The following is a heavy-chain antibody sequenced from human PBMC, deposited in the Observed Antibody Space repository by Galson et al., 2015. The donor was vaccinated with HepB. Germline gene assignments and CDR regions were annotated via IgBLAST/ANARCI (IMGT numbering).Heavy chain of an antibody. J-gene: IGHJ4*02. V-gene: IGHV3-9*01. Sequence: SCAASGFTFDDYAMHWARQTPGKGLEWVSGISWNSGNIGYADSVKGRFTISRDNAKNSLYLQMNSLRAEDTALYYCAKDREVGSAAYSSDYWGQGTLVTVSS. CDR2: ISWNSGNI. D-gene: IGHD2-15*01. CDR1: GFTFDDYA. CDR3: AKDREVGSAAYSSDY.